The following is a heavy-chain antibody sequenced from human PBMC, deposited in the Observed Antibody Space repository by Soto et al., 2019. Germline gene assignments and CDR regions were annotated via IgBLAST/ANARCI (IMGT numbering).Heavy chain of an antibody. D-gene: IGHD5-12*01. CDR3: ARDKYGGYLVPRPFDY. Sequence: QVQLVQSGAEVKKPGSSVKVSCKASGGTFSSYTISWVRQAPGQGLEWMGRIIPILGIANYAQKFQGRVTITADKSTSTAYMELSSLRSEDTAVYYCARDKYGGYLVPRPFDYWGQGTLVTVSS. J-gene: IGHJ4*02. V-gene: IGHV1-69*08. CDR1: GGTFSSYT. CDR2: IIPILGIA.